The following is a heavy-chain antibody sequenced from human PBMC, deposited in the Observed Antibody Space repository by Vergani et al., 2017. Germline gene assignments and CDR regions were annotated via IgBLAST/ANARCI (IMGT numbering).Heavy chain of an antibody. D-gene: IGHD3-3*01. Sequence: EVQLLESGGGLVQPGGSLRLSCAASGFTFSSYAMSWVRQAPGKGLEWVSAISGSGGSTYYADSVKGRFTISRDNSKNTLYLQMNSLRAEDTAVYYCAKDTPMYDFWSGYYDYWGQGTLVTVSS. J-gene: IGHJ4*02. CDR1: GFTFSSYA. CDR2: ISGSGGST. V-gene: IGHV3-23*01. CDR3: AKDTPMYDFWSGYYDY.